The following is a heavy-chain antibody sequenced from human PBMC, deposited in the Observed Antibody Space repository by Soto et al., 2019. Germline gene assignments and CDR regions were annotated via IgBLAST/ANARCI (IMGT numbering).Heavy chain of an antibody. V-gene: IGHV1-69*05. J-gene: IGHJ5*02. Sequence: ASVKVSCKASGYTFTSYAISWVRQAPGQGLEWMGGIIPISGTANYAQKFQGRVTITTDESTSTAYMELSSLRSEDTAVYYCAKISRGVATSASPFDPWGQGTLVTVSS. CDR3: AKISRGVATSASPFDP. CDR1: GYTFTSYA. CDR2: IIPISGTA. D-gene: IGHD5-12*01.